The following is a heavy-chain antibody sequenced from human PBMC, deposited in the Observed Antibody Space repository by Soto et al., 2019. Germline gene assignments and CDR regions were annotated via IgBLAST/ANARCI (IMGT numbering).Heavy chain of an antibody. CDR2: VSAYNGNK. CDR1: GYTFSNEA. D-gene: IGHD6-13*01. J-gene: IGHJ4*02. CDR3: ARASRYCRNYIKD. V-gene: IGHV1-18*01. Sequence: QVQLVQSGAEVKKPGTSLKVSCKASGYTFSNEAITWVRQAPGQGLEWMGWVSAYNGNKNYAQKFQGRVTMTTDTSTSTVYMEVRSLRADDTAVYFCARASRYCRNYIKDWGQGTPVTVSS.